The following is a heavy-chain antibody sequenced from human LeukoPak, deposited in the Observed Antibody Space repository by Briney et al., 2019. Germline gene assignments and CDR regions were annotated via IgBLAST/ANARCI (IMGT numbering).Heavy chain of an antibody. Sequence: KTGGSLRLSCAASGFTFSGYAMSWVRQAPGKGLEWVSSISSSSSYINYADSVKGRFTISRDNAKNSLYLQMNRLRAEDTAVYYCAREALRFLEWLAPFDYWGQGTLVTVSS. CDR2: ISSSSSYI. CDR1: GFTFSGYA. J-gene: IGHJ4*02. V-gene: IGHV3-21*01. CDR3: AREALRFLEWLAPFDY. D-gene: IGHD3-3*01.